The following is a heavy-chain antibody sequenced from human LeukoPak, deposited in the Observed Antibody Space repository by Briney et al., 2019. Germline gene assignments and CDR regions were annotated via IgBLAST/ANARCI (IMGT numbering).Heavy chain of an antibody. CDR3: AREVNDYYYGMDV. CDR2: IYHSGST. D-gene: IGHD3-22*01. V-gene: IGHV4-4*02. J-gene: IGHJ6*02. CDR1: GGSISSSNW. Sequence: SETLSLTCAVSGGSISSSNWWSWVRQPPGKGLEWIGEIYHSGSTNYNPPLKSRVIISVDKSQNQFSLKLSSVTAADTAVYYCAREVNDYYYGMDVWGQGTTVTVSS.